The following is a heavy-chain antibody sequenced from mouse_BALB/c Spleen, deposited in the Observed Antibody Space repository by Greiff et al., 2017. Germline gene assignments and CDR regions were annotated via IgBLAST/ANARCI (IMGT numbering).Heavy chain of an antibody. CDR1: GFTFSSYG. J-gene: IGHJ3*01. D-gene: IGHD2-4*01. Sequence: EVKLVESGGDLVKPGGSLKLSCAASGFTFSSYGMSWVRQTPDKRLEWVATISSGGSYTYYPDSVKGRFTISRDNAKNTLYLQMSSLKSEDTAMYYCAREGLWFAYWGQGTLVTVSA. CDR2: ISSGGSYT. V-gene: IGHV5-6*01. CDR3: AREGLWFAY.